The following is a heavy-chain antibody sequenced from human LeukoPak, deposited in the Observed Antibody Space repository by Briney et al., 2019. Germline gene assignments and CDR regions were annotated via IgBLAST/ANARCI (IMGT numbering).Heavy chain of an antibody. Sequence: ASVKVSCKASGYTFTSYDINWVRQATGQGLEWMGWMNPNSGNTGYAQKFQGRVTITRNTSISTAYMELSSLRSEDTAVYYCARGGNYDSSGYYDDAFDIWGQGTMVTVSS. V-gene: IGHV1-8*03. CDR1: GYTFTSYD. D-gene: IGHD3-22*01. CDR2: MNPNSGNT. CDR3: ARGGNYDSSGYYDDAFDI. J-gene: IGHJ3*02.